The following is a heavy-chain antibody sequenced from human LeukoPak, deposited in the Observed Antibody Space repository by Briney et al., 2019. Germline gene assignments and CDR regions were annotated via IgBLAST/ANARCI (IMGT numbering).Heavy chain of an antibody. CDR2: IFHTGST. V-gene: IGHV4-30-2*01. CDR1: GDSISSGAYS. D-gene: IGHD3-10*01. J-gene: IGHJ5*02. Sequence: SETLSLTCVVSGDSISSGAYSWSWIRQPPGKGLEWIGYIFHTGSTFYNPSLKSRVTISVDNSKNLFSLRLSSVTAADTAVYYCARELWFANAPGSWLDPWGQGTLVTVSS. CDR3: ARELWFANAPGSWLDP.